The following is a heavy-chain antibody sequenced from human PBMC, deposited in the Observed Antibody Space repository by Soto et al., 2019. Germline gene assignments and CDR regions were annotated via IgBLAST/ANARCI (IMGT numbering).Heavy chain of an antibody. V-gene: IGHV4-61*01. CDR3: ARGMERSILGVTS. Sequence: SETLSLTCTVSGDSVTSDSYFWSWIRQPPGKGLEWIGNSYYSGYYSGSTNHNPSLKSRVTVSVDTSKNQFSLKLSSVTAADTAVYYCARGMERSILGVTSWGQGTLVTVSS. CDR1: GDSVTSDSYF. D-gene: IGHD2-8*02. J-gene: IGHJ5*02. CDR2: SYYSGYYSGST.